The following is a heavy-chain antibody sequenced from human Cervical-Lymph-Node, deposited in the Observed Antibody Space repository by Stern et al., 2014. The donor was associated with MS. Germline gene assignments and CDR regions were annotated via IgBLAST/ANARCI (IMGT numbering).Heavy chain of an antibody. D-gene: IGHD5-18*01. Sequence: VQLLESGSELKEPGASVKVSCKASGYTVTNYPMNWVRQAPGQGLEWMGWINTNTGNSTYAQGFTGRFVFSLDTSVSTAYLHISSLKAEGTAVYYCARDFVDTAMITRSDYLDSWGQGTLVTVSS. CDR1: GYTVTNYP. V-gene: IGHV7-4-1*02. CDR3: ARDFVDTAMITRSDYLDS. CDR2: INTNTGNS. J-gene: IGHJ4*02.